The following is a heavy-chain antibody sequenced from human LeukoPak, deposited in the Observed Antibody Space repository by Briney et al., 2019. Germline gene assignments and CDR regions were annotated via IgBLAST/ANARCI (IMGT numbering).Heavy chain of an antibody. CDR1: GGSISSYY. D-gene: IGHD6-13*01. V-gene: IGHV4-59*12. J-gene: IGHJ5*02. CDR2: IYYSGST. Sequence: PSETLSLTCTVSGGSISSYYWSWIRQPPGKGLEWIGYIYYSGSTYYNPSLKSRVTISVDTSKNQFSLKLSSVTAADTAVYYCARDTEYSSTSDRYNWFDPWGQGTLVTVSS. CDR3: ARDTEYSSTSDRYNWFDP.